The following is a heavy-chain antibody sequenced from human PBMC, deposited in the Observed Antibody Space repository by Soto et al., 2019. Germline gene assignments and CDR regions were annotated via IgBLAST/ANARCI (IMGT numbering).Heavy chain of an antibody. CDR3: ASGMVRGVIIPRNYFDY. V-gene: IGHV4-59*01. J-gene: IGHJ4*02. CDR1: GGSISSYY. CDR2: IYYSGST. D-gene: IGHD3-10*01. Sequence: SETLSLTCTVSGGSISSYYWSWIRQPPGKGLEWIGYIYYSGSTNYNPSLKSRVTISVDTSKNQFSLKLSSVTAADTAVYYCASGMVRGVIIPRNYFDYWGQGTLVTVSS.